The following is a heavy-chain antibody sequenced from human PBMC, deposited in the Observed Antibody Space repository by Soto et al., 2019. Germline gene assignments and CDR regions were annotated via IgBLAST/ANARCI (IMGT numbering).Heavy chain of an antibody. CDR1: GFTFSNAW. J-gene: IGHJ4*02. Sequence: EVQLVESGGGLVKPGGSLRLSCAASGFTFSNAWMNWVRQAPGKGLEWVGGIKSKTDGGTTDYAAPGKGRFTISRDDSKNTLYLQMNSLKTEDTAVYYCTTVADYDFWSGDLPENWGQGTLVTVSS. V-gene: IGHV3-15*07. CDR2: IKSKTDGGTT. CDR3: TTVADYDFWSGDLPEN. D-gene: IGHD3-3*01.